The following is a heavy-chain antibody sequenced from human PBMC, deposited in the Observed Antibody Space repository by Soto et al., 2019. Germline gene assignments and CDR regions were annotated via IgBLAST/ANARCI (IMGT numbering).Heavy chain of an antibody. CDR1: GFTFSNYA. CDR3: AKGSASGSPYYFDC. D-gene: IGHD6-25*01. CDR2: ITGYGSDT. Sequence: GESLKISCAASGFTFSNYAMSWVRQAPGKGLEWVSAITGYGSDTYHADSVKGRFTISRDNSKNTLYLQMNSLRAEDTAVYYCAKGSASGSPYYFDCWGQGALVTVAS. J-gene: IGHJ4*02. V-gene: IGHV3-23*01.